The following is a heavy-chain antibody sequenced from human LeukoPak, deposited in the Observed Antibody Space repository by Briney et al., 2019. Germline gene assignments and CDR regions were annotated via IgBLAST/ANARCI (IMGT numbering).Heavy chain of an antibody. CDR2: IRSKAYGGTT. V-gene: IGHV3-49*04. CDR3: TRDGVGATNLYYYYYMDV. Sequence: PGGSLRLSCTASGFTFGDYAMSWVRQAPGKGLEWVSFIRSKAYGGTTEYAASVKGRFTISRDDSKSIAYLQMNSLKTEDTALYYCTRDGVGATNLYYYYYMDVWGKGTTVTVSS. J-gene: IGHJ6*03. CDR1: GFTFGDYA. D-gene: IGHD1-26*01.